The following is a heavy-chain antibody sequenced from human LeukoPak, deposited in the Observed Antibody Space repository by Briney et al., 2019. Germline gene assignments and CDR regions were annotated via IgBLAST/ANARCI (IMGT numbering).Heavy chain of an antibody. V-gene: IGHV1-18*01. Sequence: ASVKVSCKASDYTFTSYGISWVRQAPGQGLEWMGWISAYNGNTNYAQKLQGRVTMTTDTSTSTAYMELRSLRSDDTAVYYCAGGGPDYYYYYYMDVWGKGTTVTVSS. CDR3: AGGGPDYYYYYYMDV. J-gene: IGHJ6*03. D-gene: IGHD6-25*01. CDR2: ISAYNGNT. CDR1: DYTFTSYG.